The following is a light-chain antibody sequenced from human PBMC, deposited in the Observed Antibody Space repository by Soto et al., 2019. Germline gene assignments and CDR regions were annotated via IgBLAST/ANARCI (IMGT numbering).Light chain of an antibody. CDR3: QQTYSAPYT. Sequence: DIPMTQSPSSLSASVGDRVTITCRASQSISSSLNWYQQKLGKAPKLLIYAASSLQSGVPSRFSGSGSGTDFTLTISSLQPEDFATYYCQQTYSAPYTFGQGTKLEIK. J-gene: IGKJ2*01. V-gene: IGKV1-39*01. CDR1: QSISSS. CDR2: AAS.